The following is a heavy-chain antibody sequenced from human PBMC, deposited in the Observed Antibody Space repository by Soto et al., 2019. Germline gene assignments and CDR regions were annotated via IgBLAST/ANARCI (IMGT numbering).Heavy chain of an antibody. J-gene: IGHJ6*02. Sequence: GGSLSLSCAASGFTSRSAAMGWVRQAPWKGLEWVSAISGSGSNTYYADSVKGRFTISRDNSKNTLFLQMNSLRAADTAVYYCARDFSARKSAFYGMDVWGQGTTVTVSS. CDR2: ISGSGSNT. CDR1: GFTSRSAA. V-gene: IGHV3-23*01. D-gene: IGHD3-3*02. CDR3: ARDFSARKSAFYGMDV.